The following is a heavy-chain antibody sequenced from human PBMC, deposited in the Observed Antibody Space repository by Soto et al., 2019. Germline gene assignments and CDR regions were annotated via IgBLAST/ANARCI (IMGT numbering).Heavy chain of an antibody. Sequence: QVQLVQSGAEVKKPGASVKVSCKASGYTFTDYYMHWVRQAPGQGLEWMGWINPKSGGTNYAQKFQGRVTMTRDTSISTAYMELSRLRSDDTAVFYCASSEKRNWHAYWGQGTLVTVSS. CDR1: GYTFTDYY. V-gene: IGHV1-2*02. J-gene: IGHJ4*02. CDR2: INPKSGGT. CDR3: ASSEKRNWHAY.